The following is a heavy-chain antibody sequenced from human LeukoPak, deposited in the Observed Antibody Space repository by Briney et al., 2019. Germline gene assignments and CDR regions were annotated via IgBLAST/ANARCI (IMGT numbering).Heavy chain of an antibody. CDR3: ARHEDRAVAGTGWFVP. J-gene: IGHJ5*02. CDR1: GGSFSGYY. CDR2: INHSGST. V-gene: IGHV4-34*01. Sequence: PSETLSPTCAVYGGSFSGYYWSWIRQSPGKGLEWIGEINHSGSTNYNPSLKSRVTISVDTPKNQFSLKLSSVTAAETAVYYCARHEDRAVAGTGWFVPWGQGNLVTVSS. D-gene: IGHD6-19*01.